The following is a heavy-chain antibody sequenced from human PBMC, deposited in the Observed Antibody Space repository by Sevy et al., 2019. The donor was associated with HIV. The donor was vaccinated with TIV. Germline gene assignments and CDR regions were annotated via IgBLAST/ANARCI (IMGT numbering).Heavy chain of an antibody. CDR2: IYYTGST. Sequence: SETLSLTCTVSGGSISSGAYYWSWIRQHPGTGLECIGYIYYTGSTYHNPSLRSRVTMSVDTSKNQFSLRLSSVTAADTAVYYCVRNKSRREGGYWFDHWGQGTLLTVSS. V-gene: IGHV4-31*03. J-gene: IGHJ5*02. D-gene: IGHD1-26*01. CDR3: VRNKSRREGGYWFDH. CDR1: GGSISSGAYY.